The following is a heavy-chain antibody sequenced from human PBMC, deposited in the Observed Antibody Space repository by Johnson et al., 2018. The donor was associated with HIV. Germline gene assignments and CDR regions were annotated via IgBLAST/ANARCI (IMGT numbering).Heavy chain of an antibody. CDR2: ISYDGSNK. Sequence: QVQLVESGGGLVKPGGSLRLSCAASGFTFSSYAMHWVRQAPGKGLEWVAVISYDGSNKYYAESVKGRFTISRDNSKNTLFLKMNSLRAEDTAVYYCARGSSGRRDDVFDILGQWTMVTVSS. V-gene: IGHV3-30-3*01. J-gene: IGHJ3*02. CDR3: ARGSSGRRDDVFDI. CDR1: GFTFSSYA. D-gene: IGHD3-22*01.